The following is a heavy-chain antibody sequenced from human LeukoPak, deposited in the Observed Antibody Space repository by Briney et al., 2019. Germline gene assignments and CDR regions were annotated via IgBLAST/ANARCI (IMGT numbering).Heavy chain of an antibody. V-gene: IGHV1-8*03. Sequence: ASVKVSCKASGYTFTRYDINWVRQATGQGVEGMGWKNPNSGNTGYAQKFQVKFTITRNTSITTAYMELSSLRSDDTAVYYCATYCSSTSCPYNWFDLWGQGTLVTVSS. CDR2: KNPNSGNT. CDR1: GYTFTRYD. D-gene: IGHD2-2*01. CDR3: ATYCSSTSCPYNWFDL. J-gene: IGHJ5*02.